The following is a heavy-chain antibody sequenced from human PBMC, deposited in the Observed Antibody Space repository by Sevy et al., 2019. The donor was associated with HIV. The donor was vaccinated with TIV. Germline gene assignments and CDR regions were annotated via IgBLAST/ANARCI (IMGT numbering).Heavy chain of an antibody. V-gene: IGHV3-30*18. CDR3: VKAEGITGTGAFDY. CDR1: GFTFSAYG. J-gene: IGHJ4*01. D-gene: IGHD1-7*01. Sequence: GGSLRLSCVASGFTFSAYGMHWVRQAPGKGLEWVALISYDGGDKYYTDSVRGRFTISIDNSNNTLYLQMNNLRAEDTAEYFCVKAEGITGTGAFDYWGQGTLVTVSS. CDR2: ISYDGGDK.